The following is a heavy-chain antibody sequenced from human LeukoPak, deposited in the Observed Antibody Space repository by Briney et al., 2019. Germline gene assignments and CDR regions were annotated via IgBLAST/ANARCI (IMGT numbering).Heavy chain of an antibody. CDR1: GASISDYF. D-gene: IGHD1-7*01. V-gene: IGHV4-4*07. Sequence: SETLSLTCTVSGASISDYFWNWIRQPAGRGLEWIGRIDTSGTAKYNSSLKSRVTISVDTSKNQFSLRLSSAAAADTAIYCCARGTKKTVYHTLDYWGQGILVTVSS. CDR3: ARGTKKTVYHTLDY. CDR2: IDTSGTA. J-gene: IGHJ4*02.